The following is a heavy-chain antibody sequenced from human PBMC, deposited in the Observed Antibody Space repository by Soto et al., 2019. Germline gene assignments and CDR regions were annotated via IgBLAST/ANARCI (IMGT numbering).Heavy chain of an antibody. D-gene: IGHD3-22*01. CDR2: TSGSGSII. CDR3: ARDLGYYDSDGYFDD. Sequence: GGSLRLSCAASGFTFSDSYMSWIRQAPGKGLEWDSLTSGSGSIIYYADSVKGRSTISRDSAKNSLYLQMNSLRAEDTAVYYCARDLGYYDSDGYFDDWGQGTLVTVSS. CDR1: GFTFSDSY. J-gene: IGHJ4*02. V-gene: IGHV3-11*01.